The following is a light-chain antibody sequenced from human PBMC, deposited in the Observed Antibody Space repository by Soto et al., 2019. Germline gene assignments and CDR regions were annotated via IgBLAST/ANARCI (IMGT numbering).Light chain of an antibody. CDR2: WAS. Sequence: DIVMTQSPDSLAVSLGERATINCKSSQSVLYSSNNKNYLAWYRQKPRQPPKLLIYWASTRESGVPDRFSGSRSGTDLALAISSLQAEDLAVYYCQQYYSTPPTFGQGTKVEIK. CDR1: QSVLYSSNNKNY. J-gene: IGKJ1*01. CDR3: QQYYSTPPT. V-gene: IGKV4-1*01.